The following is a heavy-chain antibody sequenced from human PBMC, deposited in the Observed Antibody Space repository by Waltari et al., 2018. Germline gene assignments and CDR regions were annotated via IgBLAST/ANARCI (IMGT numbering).Heavy chain of an antibody. D-gene: IGHD3-22*01. CDR2: IIPILGIA. J-gene: IGHJ4*02. Sequence: QVPLVQSGAEVKTPGSSVKVSCKASGGTLRSYAHSWVRQAPGQGLEWMGGIIPILGIANYAQKFQGRVTITADESTSTAYMELSSLRSEDTAVYYCARRLDYEDYWGQGTLVTVSS. CDR3: ARRLDYEDY. V-gene: IGHV1-69*04. CDR1: GGTLRSYA.